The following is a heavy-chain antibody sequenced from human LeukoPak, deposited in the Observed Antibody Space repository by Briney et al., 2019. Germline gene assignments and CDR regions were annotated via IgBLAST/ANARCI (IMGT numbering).Heavy chain of an antibody. CDR2: INGVGPAT. V-gene: IGHV3-74*01. CDR3: TRDLRNKGLDP. D-gene: IGHD2/OR15-2a*01. Sequence: GGSLRPSCAASGFTFNEFWMFWVRQVPGKGLMWVSRINGVGPATTYADTVKGRFTMSRDNAKKPLYLQMNGLRDEDTAIYYCTRDLRNKGLDPWGQGTLVTVSS. CDR1: GFTFNEFW. J-gene: IGHJ5*02.